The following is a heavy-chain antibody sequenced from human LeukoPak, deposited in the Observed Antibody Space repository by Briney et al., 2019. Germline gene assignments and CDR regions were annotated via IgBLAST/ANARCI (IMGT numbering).Heavy chain of an antibody. V-gene: IGHV3-53*01. Sequence: GGSLRLSCAASGFTVGSNYMSWVRQAPGKGLEWVSVIYSGGSTYYADPVKGRFTISRDNSKNTLYLQMNSLRAEDTAVYYCARESDSSGYYGYWGQGTLVTVSS. CDR2: IYSGGST. CDR1: GFTVGSNY. D-gene: IGHD3-22*01. J-gene: IGHJ4*02. CDR3: ARESDSSGYYGY.